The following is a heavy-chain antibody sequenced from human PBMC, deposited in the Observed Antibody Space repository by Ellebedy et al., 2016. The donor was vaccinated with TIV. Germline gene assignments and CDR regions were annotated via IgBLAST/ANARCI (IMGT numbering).Heavy chain of an antibody. CDR1: GGSISSGGYS. CDR3: ARDSGDDNWFDP. CDR2: IYHSGST. J-gene: IGHJ5*02. D-gene: IGHD1-26*01. Sequence: SETLSLTCAVSGGSISSGGYSWSWIRQPPGKGLEWIGYIYHSGSTYYNPSLKSRVTISVDRSKNQFSLKLSSVTAADTAVYYCARDSGDDNWFDPWGQGTLVTVSS. V-gene: IGHV4-30-2*01.